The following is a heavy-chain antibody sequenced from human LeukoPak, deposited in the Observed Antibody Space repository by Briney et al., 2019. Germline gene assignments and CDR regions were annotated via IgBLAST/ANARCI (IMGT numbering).Heavy chain of an antibody. CDR3: AKDYVSGDGYWDFDY. V-gene: IGHV3-11*01. D-gene: IGHD5-24*01. Sequence: PGGSLRLSCAASGFTFNNYAMGWVRQAPGKGLEWVSYISSSGSTIYYADSVKGRFTISRDNAKNSLYLQMNSLRAEDTAVYYCAKDYVSGDGYWDFDYWGQGTLVTVSS. CDR1: GFTFNNYA. CDR2: ISSSGSTI. J-gene: IGHJ4*02.